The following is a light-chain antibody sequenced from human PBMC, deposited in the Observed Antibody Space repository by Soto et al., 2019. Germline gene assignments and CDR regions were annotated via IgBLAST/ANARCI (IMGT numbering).Light chain of an antibody. V-gene: IGLV2-11*01. Sequence: QSALTRPRSVSGAPGQSVTISCTGTSSDVGGYNYVSWYQQHPGKAPKLMIYDVSKRPSGVPDRFSGSKSGNTASLTNSGLQAEDEADYYCCSYAGSYTKVFGGGTKLTVL. CDR2: DVS. CDR3: CSYAGSYTKV. CDR1: SSDVGGYNY. J-gene: IGLJ3*02.